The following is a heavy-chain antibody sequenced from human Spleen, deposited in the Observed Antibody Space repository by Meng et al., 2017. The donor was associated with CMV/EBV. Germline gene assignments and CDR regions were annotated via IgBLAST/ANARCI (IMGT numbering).Heavy chain of an antibody. V-gene: IGHV4-39*07. CDR2: IYYSENT. CDR1: GGSISSSSYY. Sequence: SETLSLTCTVSGGSISSSSYYWGWIRQPPGKGLEWIGSIYYSENTFYNPSLKSRVTISLDTSKNQFSLKLSSATAADTAVYYCASHIVLVPAAMEGDDYFDYWGQGTLVTVSS. CDR3: ASHIVLVPAAMEGDDYFDY. J-gene: IGHJ4*02. D-gene: IGHD2-2*01.